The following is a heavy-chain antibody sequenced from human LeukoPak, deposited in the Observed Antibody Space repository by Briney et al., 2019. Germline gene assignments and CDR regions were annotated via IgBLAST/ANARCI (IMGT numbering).Heavy chain of an antibody. Sequence: ASVKVSCKASGYTFTGYYMHWVRQAPGQGLEWMGWINPNSGGTNYAQKFQGRVTMTRDTSISTAHMELSRLRSDDTAVYYCARDLGSVAAAGIGYWGQGTLVTVSS. CDR1: GYTFTGYY. J-gene: IGHJ4*02. V-gene: IGHV1-2*02. CDR2: INPNSGGT. CDR3: ARDLGSVAAAGIGY. D-gene: IGHD6-13*01.